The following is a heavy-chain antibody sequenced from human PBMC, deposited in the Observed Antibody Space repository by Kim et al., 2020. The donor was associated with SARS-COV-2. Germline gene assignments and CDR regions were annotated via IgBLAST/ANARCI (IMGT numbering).Heavy chain of an antibody. J-gene: IGHJ4*02. D-gene: IGHD3-22*01. CDR2: ISSSSSYI. Sequence: GGSLRLSCAASGFTFSSYSMNWVRQAPGKGLEWVSSISSSSSYIYYADSVKGRFTISRDNAKNSLYLQMNSLRAEDTAVYYCARDWQTYYYDSSGYYNFDYWGQGTLVTVSS. V-gene: IGHV3-21*01. CDR3: ARDWQTYYYDSSGYYNFDY. CDR1: GFTFSSYS.